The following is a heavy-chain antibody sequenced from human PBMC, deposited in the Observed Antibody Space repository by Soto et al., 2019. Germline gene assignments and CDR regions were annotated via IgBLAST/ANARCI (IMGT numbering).Heavy chain of an antibody. CDR1: GYTFTSYA. D-gene: IGHD2-2*01. J-gene: IGHJ5*02. V-gene: IGHV1-3*01. CDR3: ARDLIGYCSSTSCYGVNWFDP. Sequence: ASVKVSCKASGYTFTSYAMHWVRQAPGQRLEWMGWINAGNGNTKYSQKFQGRVTITRDTSASTAYMELSSLRSEDTAVYYCARDLIGYCSSTSCYGVNWFDPWGQGTLVTVS. CDR2: INAGNGNT.